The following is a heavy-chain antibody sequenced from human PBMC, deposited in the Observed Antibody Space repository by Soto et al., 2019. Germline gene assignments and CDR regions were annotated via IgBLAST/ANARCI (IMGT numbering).Heavy chain of an antibody. CDR2: MSGSGIST. CDR1: GFTFRSYA. V-gene: IGHV3-23*01. Sequence: DVQLLESGGGLVQPGGSLRLSCAASGFTFRSYAMSWVRQAPGKGLEWVSGMSGSGISTHYADSVKGRFTVSRDNSKNTLYLQMNSLRAEDTGVYNCAKEPVGPDWYFDLWGRGTLVTVSS. J-gene: IGHJ2*01. CDR3: AKEPVGPDWYFDL.